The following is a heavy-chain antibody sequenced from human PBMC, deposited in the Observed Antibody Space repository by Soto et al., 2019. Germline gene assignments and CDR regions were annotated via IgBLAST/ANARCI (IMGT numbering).Heavy chain of an antibody. Sequence: GGSLRLSCAASGFTFSSYWMSWVRQAPGKGLEWVANIKQDGSEKYYVDSVKGRFTISRDNAKNSLYLQMNSLRAEDTAVYYCARAPVVDTAMDPVSGFFDYWGQGTLVTVSS. V-gene: IGHV3-7*01. J-gene: IGHJ4*02. CDR3: ARAPVVDTAMDPVSGFFDY. CDR1: GFTFSSYW. CDR2: IKQDGSEK. D-gene: IGHD5-18*01.